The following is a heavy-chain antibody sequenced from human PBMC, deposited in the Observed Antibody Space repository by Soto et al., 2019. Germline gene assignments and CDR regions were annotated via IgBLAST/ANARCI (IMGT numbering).Heavy chain of an antibody. Sequence: GGSLRLSCAASGFTFSSYGMHWVRQAPGKGLEWVAVIWYDGSNKYYADSVKGRFTISRDNSKNTLYLQMNSLRAEDTAVYYCAFTMVRGVIIGPMDVWGQGTTVTV. V-gene: IGHV3-33*01. D-gene: IGHD3-10*01. CDR2: IWYDGSNK. CDR1: GFTFSSYG. CDR3: AFTMVRGVIIGPMDV. J-gene: IGHJ6*02.